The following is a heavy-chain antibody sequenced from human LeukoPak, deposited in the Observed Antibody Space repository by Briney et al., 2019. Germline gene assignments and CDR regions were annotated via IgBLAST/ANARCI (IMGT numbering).Heavy chain of an antibody. Sequence: PSETLSLTCTVSGGSISSGDYYWSWIRQPPGKGLEWIGYIYYSGSTYYNPSLKSRVTISVDTSKNQFSLKLSSVTAADTAVYYCARDRGGYCSSTSRYMGQYYFDYWGQGTLVTVSS. V-gene: IGHV4-30-4*08. D-gene: IGHD2-2*02. CDR1: GGSISSGDYY. CDR2: IYYSGST. J-gene: IGHJ4*02. CDR3: ARDRGGYCSSTSRYMGQYYFDY.